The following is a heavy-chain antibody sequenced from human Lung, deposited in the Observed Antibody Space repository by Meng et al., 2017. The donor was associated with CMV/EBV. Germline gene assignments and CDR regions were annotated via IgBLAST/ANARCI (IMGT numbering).Heavy chain of an antibody. D-gene: IGHD6-6*01. CDR3: AREGTSSDNWFDP. CDR1: GGSISSYY. V-gene: IGHV4-59*01. J-gene: IGHJ5*02. CDR2: ISYSGRS. Sequence: QVQLQESGPRLVKPSGXLSLICTVSGGSISSYYWSWIRQPPGKGLEWIGYISYSGRSNYNPSLKSRVTISVDTSKNQFSLKLTSVTAADTAVYYCAREGTSSDNWFDPGGQGTLVTVSS.